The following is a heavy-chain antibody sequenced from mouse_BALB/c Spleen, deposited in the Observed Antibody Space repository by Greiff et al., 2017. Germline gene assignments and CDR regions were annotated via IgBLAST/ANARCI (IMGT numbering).Heavy chain of an antibody. J-gene: IGHJ3*01. Sequence: EVKLQESGPGLVKPSQSLSLTCTVTGYSITSDYAWNWIRQFPGNKLEWMGYISYSGSTSYNPSLKSRISITRDTSKNQFFLQLNSVTTEDTATYYCARGDGSFAYWGQGTLVTVSA. CDR1: GYSITSDYA. D-gene: IGHD2-3*01. CDR2: ISYSGST. CDR3: ARGDGSFAY. V-gene: IGHV3-2*02.